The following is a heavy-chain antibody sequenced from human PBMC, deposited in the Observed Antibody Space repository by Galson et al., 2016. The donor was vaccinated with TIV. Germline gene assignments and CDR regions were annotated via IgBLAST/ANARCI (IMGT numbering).Heavy chain of an antibody. CDR1: GGSISIYY. J-gene: IGHJ3*02. Sequence: ETLSLTCSVSGGSISIYYWSWIRQPPGKGLEWIGYIYYSGSTYYNPSLKSRVTMSVDTSKNQFSLKLSSVTAADTAVYYCARRLRAGDVGAFHIWGQGTMVSVSS. CDR2: IYYSGST. CDR3: ARRLRAGDVGAFHI. V-gene: IGHV4-59*08. D-gene: IGHD1-26*01.